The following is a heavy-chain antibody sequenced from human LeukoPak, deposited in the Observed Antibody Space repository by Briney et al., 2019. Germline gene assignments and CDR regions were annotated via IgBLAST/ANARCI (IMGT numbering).Heavy chain of an antibody. Sequence: SETLSLTCTVSGGSISSGDYYWSWIRQPPGKGLEWIGYIYYSGSTYYNPSLKSRVTISVDTSKNQFSLKLSSVTAADTAVYYCARTDFWSGHYYFDYWGQGTLVTVSS. J-gene: IGHJ4*02. V-gene: IGHV4-30-4*08. D-gene: IGHD3-3*01. CDR2: IYYSGST. CDR1: GGSISSGDYY. CDR3: ARTDFWSGHYYFDY.